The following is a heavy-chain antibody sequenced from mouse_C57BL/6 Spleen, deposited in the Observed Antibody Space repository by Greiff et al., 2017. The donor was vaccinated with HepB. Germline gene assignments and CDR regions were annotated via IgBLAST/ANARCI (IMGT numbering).Heavy chain of an antibody. V-gene: IGHV1-52*01. D-gene: IGHD1-1*01. Sequence: QVQLQQPGAELVRPGSSVKLSCKASGYTFTSYWMHWVKQRPIQGLEWIGNIDPSDSETHYNQKFKDKATLTVDKSSSTAYMQLSSLTSEDSAVYDGARGAQYEGSSPWDFDVWGTGTTVTVSS. CDR3: ARGAQYEGSSPWDFDV. CDR2: IDPSDSET. CDR1: GYTFTSYW. J-gene: IGHJ1*03.